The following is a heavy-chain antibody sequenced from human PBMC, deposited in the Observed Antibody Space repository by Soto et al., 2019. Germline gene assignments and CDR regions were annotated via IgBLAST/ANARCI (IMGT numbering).Heavy chain of an antibody. CDR3: AKDLGAAAGMGHYYYGMDV. CDR2: ISYDGSNK. J-gene: IGHJ6*02. D-gene: IGHD6-13*01. Sequence: PGGSLRLSCAASGLTFSSYGMHWVRQAPGKGLEWVAVISYDGSNKYYADSVKGRFTISRDNSKNTLYLQMNSLRAEDTAVYYCAKDLGAAAGMGHYYYGMDVWGQGTTVTVSS. CDR1: GLTFSSYG. V-gene: IGHV3-30*18.